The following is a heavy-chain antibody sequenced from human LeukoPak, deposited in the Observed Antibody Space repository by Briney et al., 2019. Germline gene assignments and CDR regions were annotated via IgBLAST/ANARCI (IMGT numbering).Heavy chain of an antibody. V-gene: IGHV3-7*03. CDR1: GFTFSRFW. Sequence: GGSLRLSCAASGFTFSRFWMSWVRQAPGKGLEWMANIKQDGSEKYYVDSVKGRFTISRDNAKNSLYLQMNSLRAEDTAVYYCARAKPKNMVRGLIMRRESRYYFDYWGQGTLVTVSS. CDR3: ARAKPKNMVRGLIMRRESRYYFDY. CDR2: IKQDGSEK. J-gene: IGHJ4*02. D-gene: IGHD3-10*01.